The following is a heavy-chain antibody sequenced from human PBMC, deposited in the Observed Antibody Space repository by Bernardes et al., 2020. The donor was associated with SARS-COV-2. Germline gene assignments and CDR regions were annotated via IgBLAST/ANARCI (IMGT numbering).Heavy chain of an antibody. V-gene: IGHV1-18*01. CDR2: VRTSNGET. D-gene: IGHD1-1*01. Sequence: ASVKVSCKASGYIFTNYGISWVRQAPGQGLEWMGWVRTSNGETNYAEKFQGRVAMNIDSSTSTAYMDLRSLRSDDTAVYYCARSSPMRERFEAFDIWGPGTTVIVSS. J-gene: IGHJ3*02. CDR1: GYIFTNYG. CDR3: ARSSPMRERFEAFDI.